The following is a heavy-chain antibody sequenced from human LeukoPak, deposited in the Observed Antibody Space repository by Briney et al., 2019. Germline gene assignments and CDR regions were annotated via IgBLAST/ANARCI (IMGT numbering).Heavy chain of an antibody. CDR1: GFTFSNYN. J-gene: IGHJ4*02. CDR3: ARRSPNYYFDY. V-gene: IGHV3-21*01. Sequence: GGSLRLSCAASGFTFSNYNMNWVRQAPGKGLEWVSSISSSNNYIYYADSVKGRFTISRDNAKNSLYLQMNSLRAEDTAVYYCARRSPNYYFDYWGQGTPVTVS. CDR2: ISSSNNYI.